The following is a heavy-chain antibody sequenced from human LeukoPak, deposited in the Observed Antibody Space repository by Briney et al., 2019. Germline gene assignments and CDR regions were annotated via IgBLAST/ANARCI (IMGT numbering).Heavy chain of an antibody. CDR1: GFTVSSYG. D-gene: IGHD5-24*01. V-gene: IGHV3-30*02. CDR2: IRYDGSNK. J-gene: IGHJ4*02. Sequence: PGGSLRLSCAASGFTVSSYGMHWVRQAPGKGLEWVAFIRYDGSNKYYADSVKGRFTISRDNSRNTLYFQMNSLRAEDTALYYCAKADGRASHLDYWGRGTLVTVSS. CDR3: AKADGRASHLDY.